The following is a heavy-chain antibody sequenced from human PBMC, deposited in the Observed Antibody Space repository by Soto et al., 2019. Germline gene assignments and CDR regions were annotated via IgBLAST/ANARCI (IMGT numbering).Heavy chain of an antibody. CDR2: INPNSGGT. CDR3: ARGPTVTTPGAFDI. CDR1: GYTFTGYY. Sequence: ASVKVSCKASGYTFTGYYMHWVRQAPGQGLEWMGWINPNSGGTNYAQKFQGWVTMTRDTSISTAYMELSRLRSDDTAVYYCARGPTVTTPGAFDIWGQGTMVTVSS. D-gene: IGHD4-17*01. V-gene: IGHV1-2*04. J-gene: IGHJ3*02.